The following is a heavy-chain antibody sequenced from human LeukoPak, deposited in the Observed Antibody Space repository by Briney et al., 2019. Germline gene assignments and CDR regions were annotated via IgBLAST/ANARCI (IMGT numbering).Heavy chain of an antibody. CDR1: GFTFSSYG. Sequence: PGRSLRLSCAASGFTFSSYGVHWVRQAPGKGLEWGAVIWYEGSNKYYADSVKGRFTISGDNSKNTLYLQMNSLRAEDTAVYYCARDSAPYSSSSSGYYYGMDVWGQGTTVTVSS. V-gene: IGHV3-33*01. CDR2: IWYEGSNK. D-gene: IGHD6-6*01. J-gene: IGHJ6*02. CDR3: ARDSAPYSSSSSGYYYGMDV.